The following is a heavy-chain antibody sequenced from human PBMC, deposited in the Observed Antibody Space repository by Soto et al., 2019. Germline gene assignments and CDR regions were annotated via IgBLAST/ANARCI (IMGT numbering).Heavy chain of an antibody. J-gene: IGHJ3*02. CDR3: AKDGYGNNDGEAIHI. CDR1: GYTFTSFG. CDR2: ISTYNGKA. D-gene: IGHD4-4*01. Sequence: QGQLVQSGAEVKKPGASVKVSCKASGYTFTSFGITWVRQAPGQGLEWMGWISTYNGKANYAQKLQGRVTVTRDTSTNTAYMELRSLRSDDTAVYYCAKDGYGNNDGEAIHIWGQGTMVTVSS. V-gene: IGHV1-18*04.